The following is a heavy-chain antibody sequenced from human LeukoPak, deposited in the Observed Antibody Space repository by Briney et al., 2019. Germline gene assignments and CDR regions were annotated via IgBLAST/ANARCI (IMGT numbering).Heavy chain of an antibody. CDR3: ARAPSEIGGYYPEYFRH. CDR2: IKSDGST. Sequence: GGSLRLSCAASGFTFSSYWMHWVRQAPENGLVWVSRIKSDGSTNYADSVKGRFTISRDNAKNTVSLQMNSLRAEDTGVYYCARAPSEIGGYYPEYFRHWGQGTLVTVSS. CDR1: GFTFSSYW. J-gene: IGHJ1*01. D-gene: IGHD3-22*01. V-gene: IGHV3-74*01.